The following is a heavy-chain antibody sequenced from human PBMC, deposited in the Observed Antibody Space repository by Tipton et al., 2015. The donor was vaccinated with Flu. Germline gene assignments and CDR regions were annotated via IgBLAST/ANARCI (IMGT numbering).Heavy chain of an antibody. J-gene: IGHJ6*01. CDR3: ARDAVYSSRTLYYYGMDV. D-gene: IGHD6-13*01. Sequence: GLVKPSETLSLTCTVSGGPISSSSYYWGWIRQPPGKGLEWIGSIYYSGSTYYNPSLKSRVTISVDTSKNQFSLKLSSVTAADTAVYYCARDAVYSSRTLYYYGMDVWGQGTTVTVSS. CDR2: IYYSGST. CDR1: GGPISSSSYY. V-gene: IGHV4-39*07.